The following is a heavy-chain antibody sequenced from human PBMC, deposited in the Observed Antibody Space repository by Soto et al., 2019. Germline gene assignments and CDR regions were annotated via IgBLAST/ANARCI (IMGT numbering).Heavy chain of an antibody. CDR1: GFTFSPFW. CDR3: VRDRGNPDSFDI. Sequence: EVQLVESGGGLVQPRESLRLSCAASGFTFSPFWMHWVRQAPGKGLEWVSHMNSDGSTTLYADSVKGRFTISRDNAKNTLNLQMNSLRAEDTAVYYCVRDRGNPDSFDIWGHGTVVTVAS. V-gene: IGHV3-74*01. J-gene: IGHJ3*02. CDR2: MNSDGSTT. D-gene: IGHD3-10*01.